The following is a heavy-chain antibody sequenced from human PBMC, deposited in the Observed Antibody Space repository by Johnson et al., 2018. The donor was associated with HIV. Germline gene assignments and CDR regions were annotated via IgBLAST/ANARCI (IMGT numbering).Heavy chain of an antibody. D-gene: IGHD3-10*01. CDR2: ISGRGGST. CDR3: ARGRDYYGSGSSDAFDI. Sequence: EVQLVESGGGLVQHGGSLRLSCAASGFTFSSYAMSWVRQAPGKGLEWVSAISGRGGSTYYADSVKGRFTITRDNSKNTLYLQMNSLRAEDTAVYYCARGRDYYGSGSSDAFDIWGQGTMVTVSS. V-gene: IGHV3-23*04. J-gene: IGHJ3*02. CDR1: GFTFSSYA.